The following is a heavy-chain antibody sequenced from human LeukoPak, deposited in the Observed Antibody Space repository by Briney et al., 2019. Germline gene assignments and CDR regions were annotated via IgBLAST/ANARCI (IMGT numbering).Heavy chain of an antibody. V-gene: IGHV4-39*07. CDR2: INHSGST. D-gene: IGHD2-2*02. Sequence: PSETLSLTCTVSGGSISSSSYYWGWIRQPPGKGLEWIGEINHSGSTNYNPSLKSRVTISVDTSKNQFSLKLGSVTAADTAVYYCARGYCSSTSCYRGAYWGQGTLVTVSS. J-gene: IGHJ4*02. CDR3: ARGYCSSTSCYRGAY. CDR1: GGSISSSSYY.